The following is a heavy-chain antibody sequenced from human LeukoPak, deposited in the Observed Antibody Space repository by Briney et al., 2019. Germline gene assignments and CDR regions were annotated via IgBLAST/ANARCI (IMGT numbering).Heavy chain of an antibody. CDR3: ARWHPGFDP. V-gene: IGHV3-7*01. J-gene: IGHJ5*02. CDR1: GFTFSNYW. Sequence: GGSLRLSCAASGFTFSNYWMSWVRQAPGKGLEWVANIKQDGSEKYYVDSVEGRFAISRDNAQNSLYLQMNSLRVEDTAMYYCARWHPGFDPWGQGTLVTVSS. CDR2: IKQDGSEK.